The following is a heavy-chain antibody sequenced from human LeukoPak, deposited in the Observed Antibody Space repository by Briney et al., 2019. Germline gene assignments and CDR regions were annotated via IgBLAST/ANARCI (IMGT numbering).Heavy chain of an antibody. CDR2: VSVEGIGR. D-gene: IGHD4-11*01. Sequence: HPEGSLRLSCAASGFTFSSYTFYWFRQAPGKGLEWVASVSVEGIGRYFPGSVEGRFAISRDDSTKSVFLQMSNLRPEDTAVYFCATVTKVDFNNWGQGTLVTVSS. V-gene: IGHV3-30*09. CDR3: ATVTKVDFNN. CDR1: GFTFSSYT. J-gene: IGHJ4*02.